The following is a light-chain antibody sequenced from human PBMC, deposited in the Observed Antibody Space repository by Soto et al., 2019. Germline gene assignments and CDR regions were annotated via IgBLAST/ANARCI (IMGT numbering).Light chain of an antibody. CDR1: QDMSNY. J-gene: IGKJ4*01. Sequence: DIQMTQSPSSLSASVGDTVTITCQASQDMSNYLNWYQQKPGKAPKLLIYDASKLETGVPSRFSGSGSGTDFTFTISSLQPEDIATYYCQQYDNLPLTFGGGTKVDIK. CDR3: QQYDNLPLT. CDR2: DAS. V-gene: IGKV1-33*01.